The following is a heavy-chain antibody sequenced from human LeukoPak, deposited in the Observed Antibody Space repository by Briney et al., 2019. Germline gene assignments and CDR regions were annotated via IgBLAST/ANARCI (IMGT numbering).Heavy chain of an antibody. CDR2: ISYDGSNK. J-gene: IGHJ6*02. Sequence: GGSLRLSCAASGFTFSSYAMHWVRQAPGKGLEWVAVISYDGSNKYYADSVKGRFTISRDNSKNTLYLQMNSLRAEDTAVYYRARERGERVRGVRDGMDVWGQGTAVTVSS. CDR1: GFTFSSYA. V-gene: IGHV3-30-3*01. CDR3: ARERGERVRGVRDGMDV. D-gene: IGHD3-10*01.